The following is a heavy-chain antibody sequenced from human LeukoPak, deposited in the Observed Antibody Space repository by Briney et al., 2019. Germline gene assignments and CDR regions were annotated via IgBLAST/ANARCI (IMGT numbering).Heavy chain of an antibody. Sequence: ASVKVSCKASGYTFTSYGISWLRQAPGQGLEWMGWISAYNGNTNYAQKLQGRVTMTTDTSTSTAYMELRSLRSDDTAVYYCARDIPGEGSLDASDIWGQGTMVTVSS. J-gene: IGHJ3*02. CDR1: GYTFTSYG. D-gene: IGHD3-16*01. CDR3: ARDIPGEGSLDASDI. V-gene: IGHV1-18*01. CDR2: ISAYNGNT.